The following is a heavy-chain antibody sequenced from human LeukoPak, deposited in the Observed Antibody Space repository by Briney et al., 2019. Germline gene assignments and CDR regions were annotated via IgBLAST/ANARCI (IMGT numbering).Heavy chain of an antibody. V-gene: IGHV3-30*02. J-gene: IGHJ6*03. CDR1: GFTFSSYW. Sequence: GGSLRLSCAASGFTFSSYWMTWVRQAPGKGLEWVAFIRYDGSNKYYADSVKGRFTISRDNSKNTLYLQMNSLRAEDTAVYYCAKDPTPADYYYYMDVWGKGTTVTISS. CDR2: IRYDGSNK. CDR3: AKDPTPADYYYYMDV. D-gene: IGHD2-2*01.